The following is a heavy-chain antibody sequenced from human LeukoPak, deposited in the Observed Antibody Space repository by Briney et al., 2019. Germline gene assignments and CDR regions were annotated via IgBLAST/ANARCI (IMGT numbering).Heavy chain of an antibody. J-gene: IGHJ4*02. Sequence: PSETLSLTCAVYGGSFSGYYWSWIRQPPGKGLEWIGEINHSGSTNYNPSLKSRVTISVDTSKNQFSLKLSSVTAADTAVYYCARGDFDYGDYLPFDYWGQGTLVTVSS. V-gene: IGHV4-34*01. CDR1: GGSFSGYY. CDR3: ARGDFDYGDYLPFDY. CDR2: INHSGST. D-gene: IGHD4-17*01.